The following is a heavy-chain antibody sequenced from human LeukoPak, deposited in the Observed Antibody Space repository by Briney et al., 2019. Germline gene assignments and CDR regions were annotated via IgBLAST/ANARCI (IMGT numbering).Heavy chain of an antibody. J-gene: IGHJ4*02. V-gene: IGHV3-23*01. Sequence: GGSLRLSCAASGFTFSSYAMSWVRQAPGKGLEWVSAMSGSGGSTYYADSVKGRFTISRDNSKNTLYLQMNSLRAEDMAVYYCAKDLDCSSTSCYPDYWGQGTLVTVSS. D-gene: IGHD2-2*01. CDR3: AKDLDCSSTSCYPDY. CDR1: GFTFSSYA. CDR2: MSGSGGST.